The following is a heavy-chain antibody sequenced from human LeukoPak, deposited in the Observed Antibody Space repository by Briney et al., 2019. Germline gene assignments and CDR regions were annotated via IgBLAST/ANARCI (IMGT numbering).Heavy chain of an antibody. Sequence: GESLKISCKGSGDMFTSYWIGWVREMPGKGLEWMGIIYLGDSDTRYSRPFQGQVTISADKSVSTAYLQWSSLKASDTAMYYCVRLQYWYFDLWGRGTLVTVSS. CDR1: GDMFTSYW. J-gene: IGHJ2*01. CDR3: VRLQYWYFDL. D-gene: IGHD4-11*01. CDR2: IYLGDSDT. V-gene: IGHV5-51*01.